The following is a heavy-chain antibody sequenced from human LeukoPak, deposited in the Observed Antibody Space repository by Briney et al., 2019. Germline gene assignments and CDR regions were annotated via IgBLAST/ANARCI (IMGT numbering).Heavy chain of an antibody. CDR2: ISSSSSYI. D-gene: IGHD1-14*01. CDR3: AREILVTGSYDGYFDY. Sequence: PGGSLRLSCAASGFTFSSYSMNWVRQAPGKGLEWVSSISSSSSYIYYADSVKGRFTISRDNAKNSLYLQMNSLRAEDTAVYYCAREILVTGSYDGYFDYWGQGTLVTVSS. V-gene: IGHV3-21*01. CDR1: GFTFSSYS. J-gene: IGHJ4*02.